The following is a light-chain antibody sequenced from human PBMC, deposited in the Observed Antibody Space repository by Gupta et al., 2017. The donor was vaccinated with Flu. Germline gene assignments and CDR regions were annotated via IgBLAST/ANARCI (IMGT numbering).Light chain of an antibody. V-gene: IGLV2-14*01. CDR2: DVS. CDR1: TSDVGGYNS. J-gene: IGLJ2*01. CDR3: SSYTSGSTIVVA. Sequence: SALTQPASVSGSPGPSITISCTGTTSDVGGYNSVSWYQQRPGTAPKLMIYDVSNRRSGRANRFSGSKSGTTAAMTISGLPAEDEADYYCSSYTSGSTIVVAFGGGTKLTVL.